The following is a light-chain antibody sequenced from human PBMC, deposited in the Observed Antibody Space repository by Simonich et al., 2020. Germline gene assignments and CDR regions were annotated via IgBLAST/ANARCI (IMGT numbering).Light chain of an antibody. J-gene: IGLJ2*01. CDR2: LNSDGSH. CDR3: QTWGTGIVV. V-gene: IGLV4-69*01. CDR1: SGHSSYA. Sequence: QLVLTQSPSASASLGASVKLTCPRSSGHSSYAIAWHQQQPEKGPRYLMKLNSDGSHSKGAGIPDRVSGSSSGAERYLTIASLQSEDEADYYCQTWGTGIVVFGGGTKLTVL.